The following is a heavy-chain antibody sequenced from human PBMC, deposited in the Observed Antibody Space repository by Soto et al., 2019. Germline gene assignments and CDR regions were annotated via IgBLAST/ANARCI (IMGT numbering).Heavy chain of an antibody. Sequence: PWWSLRLSCSASVFTCSDYYMSWIRQAPGKGLEWVSYISYSGSTIYYADSVKGRFTISRDNAKNSLYLQMNSLRAEDTAVYYCARDNLAFDIWGQGTMVTVSS. CDR3: ARDNLAFDI. J-gene: IGHJ3*02. CDR2: ISYSGSTI. CDR1: VFTCSDYY. V-gene: IGHV3-11*01.